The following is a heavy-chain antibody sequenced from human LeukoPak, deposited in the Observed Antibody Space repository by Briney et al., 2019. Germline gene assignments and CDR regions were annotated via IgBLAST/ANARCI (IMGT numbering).Heavy chain of an antibody. V-gene: IGHV1-18*01. J-gene: IGHJ5*02. Sequence: ASVKVSCKASGYTFTSYGISWVRQAPGQGLEWMGWISAYNGNTNYAQKLQGRVTMTTDTSTSTAYMELRSLRSDDTAVYYCARARYYYGSGSPLGWFDPWGQGTLVTVSS. CDR2: ISAYNGNT. CDR3: ARARYYYGSGSPLGWFDP. D-gene: IGHD3-10*01. CDR1: GYTFTSYG.